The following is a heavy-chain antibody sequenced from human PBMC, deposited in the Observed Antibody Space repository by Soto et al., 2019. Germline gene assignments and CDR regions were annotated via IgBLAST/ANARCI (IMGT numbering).Heavy chain of an antibody. D-gene: IGHD2-2*01. CDR2: SNHSGSN. J-gene: IGHJ5*02. CDR3: AGAQYQLPGET. V-gene: IGHV4-34*01. Sequence: QVQLQQWGAGLLKPSETLSLTCAVYGGSFSGYSWTWIRQPPGEGLEWIGESNHSGSNTYNPSLKSGVIISVHASQKQFALNLKSVAVADTAVHDCAGAQYQLPGETWGQGTLVTVSS. CDR1: GGSFSGYS.